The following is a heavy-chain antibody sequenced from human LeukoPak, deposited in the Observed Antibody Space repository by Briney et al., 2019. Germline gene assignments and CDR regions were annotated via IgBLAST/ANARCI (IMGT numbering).Heavy chain of an antibody. CDR1: GFTFSSYA. V-gene: IGHV3-30-3*01. Sequence: GRSLRLSCAASGFTFSSYAMHWVRQAPGKGLEWVAVISYDGSNKYYADSVKGRFTISRDNSKNTLYLQMNSLRAEDTAVYYCARDRNIVVVPAAIPEYYFDYWGQGTLVTVSS. CDR3: ARDRNIVVVPAAIPEYYFDY. D-gene: IGHD2-2*02. J-gene: IGHJ4*02. CDR2: ISYDGSNK.